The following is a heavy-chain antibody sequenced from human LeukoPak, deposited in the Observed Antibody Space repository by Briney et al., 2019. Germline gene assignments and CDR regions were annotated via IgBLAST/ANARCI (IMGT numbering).Heavy chain of an antibody. J-gene: IGHJ4*02. D-gene: IGHD4-17*01. Sequence: GGSLRLSCAASGFTFSSYAMSWVRQAPGKGLEWVSAISGSGGSTYYADSVKGRFTISRDNSKNTLYLQKNSLRAEDTAVYYCAKDVAVGDYEGGDYWGQGTLVTVSS. CDR2: ISGSGGST. CDR1: GFTFSSYA. CDR3: AKDVAVGDYEGGDY. V-gene: IGHV3-23*01.